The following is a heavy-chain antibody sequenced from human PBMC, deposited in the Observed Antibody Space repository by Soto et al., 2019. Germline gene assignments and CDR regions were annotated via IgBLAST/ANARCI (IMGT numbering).Heavy chain of an antibody. J-gene: IGHJ5*02. CDR2: VNALSGGT. V-gene: IGHV1-2*02. D-gene: IGHD6-6*01. Sequence: GASVQVTCTASGFSFTTYYIHWLRQTPGQGLEWMGWVNALSGGTDYAQKFQGRVTLTRDTSIATAYLTLTSLTSDDTALYYCAKDLTRQLAYWLDPWGQGTQVTVSS. CDR3: AKDLTRQLAYWLDP. CDR1: GFSFTTYY.